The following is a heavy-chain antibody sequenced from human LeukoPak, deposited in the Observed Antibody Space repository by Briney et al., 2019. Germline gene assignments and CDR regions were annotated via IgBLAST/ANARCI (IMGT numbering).Heavy chain of an antibody. CDR2: ISGSGGST. CDR3: AKEKFLEWLLLGGFDY. CDR1: GFTFSSYA. V-gene: IGHV3-23*01. J-gene: IGHJ4*02. Sequence: GGSLRLSCAASGFTFSSYAMSWVRQAPGKGLEWVSAISGSGGSTYYADSVKGRFTISRDNSKNTLYLQMNSLRAEDTAVYYCAKEKFLEWLLLGGFDYWGQGTLVTVSS. D-gene: IGHD3-3*01.